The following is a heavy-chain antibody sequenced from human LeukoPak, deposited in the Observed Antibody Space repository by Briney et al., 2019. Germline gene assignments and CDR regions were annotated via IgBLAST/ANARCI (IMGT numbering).Heavy chain of an antibody. CDR3: AREEIVVVPAALYYYMDV. J-gene: IGHJ6*03. D-gene: IGHD2-2*01. CDR1: GFTFSSYA. CDR2: ISYDGSNK. V-gene: IGHV3-30-3*01. Sequence: PGGSLRLSCAASGFTFSSYAMHWVRQAPGKGLEWVAVISYDGSNKYYADSVKGRFTISRDNSKNTLYLQMNSLRAEDTAVYYCAREEIVVVPAALYYYMDVWGKGTTVTVSS.